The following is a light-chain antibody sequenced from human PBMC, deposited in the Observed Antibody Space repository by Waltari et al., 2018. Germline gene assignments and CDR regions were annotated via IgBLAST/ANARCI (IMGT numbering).Light chain of an antibody. CDR1: SSDVGGSNY. V-gene: IGLV2-11*01. J-gene: IGLJ3*02. CDR2: DIN. Sequence: QSALTQPRSVSGSPGQSVPISCTGTSSDVGGSNYVSWYQQHPDKAPKLVIYDINKRPAGDPELVSCSRSGNTAALTISGLQAEDEADYYCCSYGGSNMYWVFGGGSKLVVL. CDR3: CSYGGSNMYWV.